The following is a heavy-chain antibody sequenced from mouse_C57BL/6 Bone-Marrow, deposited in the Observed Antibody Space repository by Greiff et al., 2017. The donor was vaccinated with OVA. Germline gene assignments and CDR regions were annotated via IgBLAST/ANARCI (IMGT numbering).Heavy chain of an antibody. CDR3: ALTGKKYYAMDY. D-gene: IGHD4-1*01. CDR2: IDPSDSYT. J-gene: IGHJ4*01. V-gene: IGHV1-59*01. Sequence: VQLQQPGAELVRPGTSVKLSCKASGYTFTSYWMHWVKQRPGQGLEWIGVIDPSDSYTNYNQKFKGKATLTVDTSSSTAYMQLSSLTSEDSAVYFCALTGKKYYAMDYWGQGTSVTVSS. CDR1: GYTFTSYW.